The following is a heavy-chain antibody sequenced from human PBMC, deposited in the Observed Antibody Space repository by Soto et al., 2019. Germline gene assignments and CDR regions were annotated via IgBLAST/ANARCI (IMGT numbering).Heavy chain of an antibody. CDR3: VGTGTTDDF. V-gene: IGHV4-30-4*01. J-gene: IGHJ1*01. CDR1: GASVNTGDYY. CDR2: IFYSGDT. D-gene: IGHD1-7*01. Sequence: PSETLSLTCTVSGASVNTGDYYWSYIRQPPGKGLEWLGYIFYSGDTYYNPSLKSRATISLNTSRNQFSLTLTSVTDADTAVYYCVGTGTTDDFWGRGTLVTVSS.